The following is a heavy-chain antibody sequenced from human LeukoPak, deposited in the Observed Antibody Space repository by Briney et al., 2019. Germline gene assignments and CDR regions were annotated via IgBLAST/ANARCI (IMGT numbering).Heavy chain of an antibody. Sequence: GGSLRLSCAASGFTISNYNMDWVRQAPGKGLEWISYISTSGIIYYADSVRGRFSISRDNAKNSLYLQMNSLRDEDTAVYYCARDDPNWDPSSYYFDSWGQGILVTVSS. J-gene: IGHJ4*02. D-gene: IGHD3-10*01. CDR1: GFTISNYN. CDR3: ARDDPNWDPSSYYFDS. V-gene: IGHV3-48*02. CDR2: ISTSGII.